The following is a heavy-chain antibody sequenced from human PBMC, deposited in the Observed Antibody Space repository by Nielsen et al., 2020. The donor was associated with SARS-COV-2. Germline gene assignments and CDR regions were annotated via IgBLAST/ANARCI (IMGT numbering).Heavy chain of an antibody. CDR2: MSGSSSYI. CDR3: AREGRKLPLDY. D-gene: IGHD5-24*01. J-gene: IGHJ4*02. CDR1: GFTFSDYH. Sequence: GESLKISCAGSGFTFSDYHMSWIRQAPGKGLEWVAQMSGSSSYIHYADSVKGRYTISKDSAKNSLYLQMNSLRAEDTAVYYCAREGRKLPLDYWGQGTLVTVSS. V-gene: IGHV3-11*05.